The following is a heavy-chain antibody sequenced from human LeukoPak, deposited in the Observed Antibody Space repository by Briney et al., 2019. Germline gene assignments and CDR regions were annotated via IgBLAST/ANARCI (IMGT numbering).Heavy chain of an antibody. Sequence: GGSLRLSCVASGFSFSSYWMAWVRQAPGKGLEWVSSISSSSSYIYYADSVKGRFTISRDNAKNSLYLQMNSLRAEDTAVYYCARVFTHTIFGSFDPWGQGTLVTVSS. CDR3: ARVFTHTIFGSFDP. CDR1: GFSFSSYW. J-gene: IGHJ5*02. V-gene: IGHV3-21*01. CDR2: ISSSSSYI. D-gene: IGHD3-3*01.